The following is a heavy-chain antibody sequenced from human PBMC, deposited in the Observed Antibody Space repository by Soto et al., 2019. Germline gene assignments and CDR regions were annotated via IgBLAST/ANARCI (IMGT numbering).Heavy chain of an antibody. CDR3: ARVSLGLQWLPFRMDV. D-gene: IGHD6-19*01. V-gene: IGHV1-18*04. J-gene: IGHJ6*02. CDR2: ISAYNGHT. CDR1: GYTFTSYG. Sequence: ASVKVSCKASGYTFTSYGISWVRQAPGQGLEWMGWISAYNGHTNYAQKLQGRVIMTTDTSTSTAYMELRSLKSDDTAVYYCARVSLGLQWLPFRMDVWGQGPTVTVSS.